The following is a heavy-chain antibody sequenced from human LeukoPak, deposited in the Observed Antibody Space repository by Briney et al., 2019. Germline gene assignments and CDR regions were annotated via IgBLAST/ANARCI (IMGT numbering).Heavy chain of an antibody. D-gene: IGHD5-24*01. CDR3: ARMDGYNRIFDY. J-gene: IGHJ4*02. V-gene: IGHV1-69*05. CDR2: IIPIFGTA. Sequence: SVKVCCKASGGTFISYAINWVRQAHGQGLEWMGGIIPIFGTANYAQKFQGRVTITTDESTSTGYMELSSLRSEDTAVYYCARMDGYNRIFDYWGQGTLVTVSS. CDR1: GGTFISYA.